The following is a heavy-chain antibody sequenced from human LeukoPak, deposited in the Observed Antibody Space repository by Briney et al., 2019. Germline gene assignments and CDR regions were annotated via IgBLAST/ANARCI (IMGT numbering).Heavy chain of an antibody. CDR2: IYYSGST. D-gene: IGHD3-3*01. J-gene: IGHJ5*02. CDR1: GGSISSYY. V-gene: IGHV4-59*01. Sequence: TSETLSLTXTVSGGSISSYYWSWIRQPPGKGLEWIGYIYYSGSTNYNPSLKSRVTISVDTSKNQFSLKLSSVTAADTAVYYCARRIFGVVYNWFDPWGQGTLVTVSS. CDR3: ARRIFGVVYNWFDP.